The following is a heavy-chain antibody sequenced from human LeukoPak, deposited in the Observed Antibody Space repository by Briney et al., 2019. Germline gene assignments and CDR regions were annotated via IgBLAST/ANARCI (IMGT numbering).Heavy chain of an antibody. V-gene: IGHV4-59*08. CDR2: TYYSGPT. D-gene: IGHD6-13*01. CDR1: GGSISSYY. Sequence: SETLSLTCTVSGGSISSYYWSWIRQPPGKGLEWIGYTYYSGPTNYNPSLKSRVTILVDTSKNQFSLNLSSVTAADTAVYYCARRGIAAAGYDYWGQGTLVTVSS. J-gene: IGHJ4*02. CDR3: ARRGIAAAGYDY.